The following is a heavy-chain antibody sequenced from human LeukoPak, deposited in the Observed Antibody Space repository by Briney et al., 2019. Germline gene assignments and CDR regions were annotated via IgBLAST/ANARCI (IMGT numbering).Heavy chain of an antibody. D-gene: IGHD1-26*01. CDR3: ARGQGGNYYLNYFDY. CDR2: FYYSGGT. Sequence: SETLSLTCTVTGGSFSTSYWSWIRQRPGKGLERSGHFYYSGGTTYNPSLKSRVNFSVDTSRNQFSLKLTSVTAADTALYYCARGQGGNYYLNYFDYWGQGALVTVSS. V-gene: IGHV4-59*01. J-gene: IGHJ4*02. CDR1: GGSFSTSY.